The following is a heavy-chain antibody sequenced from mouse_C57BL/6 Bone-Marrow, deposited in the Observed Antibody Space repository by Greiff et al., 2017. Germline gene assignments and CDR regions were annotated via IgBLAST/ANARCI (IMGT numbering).Heavy chain of an antibody. CDR3: SRYDYGSSYLAWFAY. CDR2: INPSTGGT. CDR1: GYSFTGYY. Sequence: VQLQQSGPELVKPGASVKISCKASGYSFTGYYMHWVKQSSEKSLEWIGEINPSTGGTSYNQKFKGKAQLPVDKSSSTAYVPLKSLTSDDSAVYYFSRYDYGSSYLAWFAYWGQGTLVTVSA. J-gene: IGHJ3*01. V-gene: IGHV1-43*01. D-gene: IGHD1-1*01.